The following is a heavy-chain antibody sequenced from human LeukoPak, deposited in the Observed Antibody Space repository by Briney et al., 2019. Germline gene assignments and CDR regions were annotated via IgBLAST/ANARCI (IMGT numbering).Heavy chain of an antibody. J-gene: IGHJ4*02. D-gene: IGHD6-19*01. CDR3: AREGAGTFHLFDY. V-gene: IGHV4-59*01. Sequence: AETLSLTCTVSGGSISSYYWSWIRQPPGKGLEWIGYIYYSGSTNYNPSPKNRVTISVSTSKNQCSLKLSAVTAADTAVYYCAREGAGTFHLFDYWGQGTLVTVSS. CDR2: IYYSGST. CDR1: GGSISSYY.